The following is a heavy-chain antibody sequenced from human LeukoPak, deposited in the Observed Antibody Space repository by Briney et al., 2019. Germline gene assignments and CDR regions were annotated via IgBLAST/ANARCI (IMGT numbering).Heavy chain of an antibody. CDR3: AKWDRQIAAAETFDY. Sequence: TGGSLRLSCAASGFTFSSYGMHWVRQAPGKGLEWMAVISYDGSNKYYADSVKGRFTISRDNSKNTLYLQMDSLRAEDTAVYYCAKWDRQIAAAETFDYWGQGTLVTVSS. V-gene: IGHV3-30*18. J-gene: IGHJ4*02. D-gene: IGHD6-13*01. CDR1: GFTFSSYG. CDR2: ISYDGSNK.